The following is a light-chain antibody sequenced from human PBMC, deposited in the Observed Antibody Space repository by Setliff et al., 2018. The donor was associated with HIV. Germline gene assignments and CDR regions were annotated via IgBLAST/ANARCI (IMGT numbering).Light chain of an antibody. V-gene: IGLV2-14*03. CDR2: DVS. CDR1: SSDVGTYNF. J-gene: IGLJ1*01. Sequence: ALTQPASVSGSPGQSITISCTGTSSDVGTYNFVSWYQQHPGKAPKLMISDVSNRPSGVSNRFSGSKSGNTASLTISGLQAEDEADYYCSSYTSTTPLYVFGTGTRSPS. CDR3: SSYTSTTPLYV.